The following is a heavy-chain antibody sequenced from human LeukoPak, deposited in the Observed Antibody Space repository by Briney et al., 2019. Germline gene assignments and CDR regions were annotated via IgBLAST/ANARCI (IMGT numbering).Heavy chain of an antibody. V-gene: IGHV1-46*01. J-gene: IGHJ5*02. CDR2: INPSGSSA. D-gene: IGHD3-16*02. CDR1: GYSFTSYY. CDR3: ARDNSVGDIAWWFDP. Sequence: ASVKVSCKASGYSFTSYYMHWVRQAPGQGLEWMGFINPSGSSAAYAQKFQGRLTMTRDMFTSTDYMELSSLRSEDTAVYYCARDNSVGDIAWWFDPWGQGTLVTVSS.